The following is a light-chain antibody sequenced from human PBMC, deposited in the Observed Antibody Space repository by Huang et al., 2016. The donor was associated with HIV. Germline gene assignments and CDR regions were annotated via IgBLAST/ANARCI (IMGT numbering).Light chain of an antibody. CDR2: GAS. CDR3: QQYNNWPRT. CDR1: QYVGNN. J-gene: IGKJ2*01. Sequence: ERVMTQSPATLSASPGDRATLSCRASQYVGNNLAWYRQKPGQAPRLLIHGASTRATDIPARFSASGSGVEFTLTISSLQSEDLVIYYCQQYNNWPRTFGQGTKLEIK. V-gene: IGKV3-15*01.